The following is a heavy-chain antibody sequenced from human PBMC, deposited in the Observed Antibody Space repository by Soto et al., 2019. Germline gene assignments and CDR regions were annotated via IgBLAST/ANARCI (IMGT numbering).Heavy chain of an antibody. D-gene: IGHD6-13*01. J-gene: IGHJ4*02. CDR2: IWHDGSYK. Sequence: GGSLRLSCAASGFSSSRYGMLWVRQAPGKGLEWVAVIWHDGSYKYYADSVKGRFTISRDNSKNTLYLQMNSLRAEDTAVYYCSILVLAAGGNHLDYWGQRTLVTVSA. CDR1: GFSSSRYG. V-gene: IGHV3-33*01. CDR3: SILVLAAGGNHLDY.